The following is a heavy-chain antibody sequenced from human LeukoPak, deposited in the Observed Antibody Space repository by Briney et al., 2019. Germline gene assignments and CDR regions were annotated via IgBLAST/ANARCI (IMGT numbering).Heavy chain of an antibody. CDR1: GFTFSNYG. Sequence: GGSLRLSCAASGFTFSNYGMHWVRQAPGKGLEWVSGVSNDGRGQYYADSVKGRFTISRDNSNNTLSLQMNSLRAEDTAVYYCTKEGGPMAVTTERYPFHQWGQGPLVTVPS. D-gene: IGHD4-17*01. CDR3: TKEGGPMAVTTERYPFHQ. V-gene: IGHV3-30*18. J-gene: IGHJ4*02. CDR2: VSNDGRGQ.